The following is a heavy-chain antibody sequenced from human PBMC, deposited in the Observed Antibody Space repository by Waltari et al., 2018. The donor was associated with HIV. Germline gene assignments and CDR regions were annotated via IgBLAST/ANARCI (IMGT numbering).Heavy chain of an antibody. D-gene: IGHD3-22*01. V-gene: IGHV1-69*04. CDR3: ATPLSGYDSSGYYYH. J-gene: IGHJ5*02. CDR1: GSTFSCSA. CDR2: IIPILGIA. Sequence: QVQLVQSGAEVKKPGSAVQVSCKAAGSTFSCSAVTRGGPAPGQGLEWMGRIIPILGIANYAQKFQCRVTITADKSTSTAYMELSSLRSEDTAVYYCATPLSGYDSSGYYYHWGQGTLVTVSS.